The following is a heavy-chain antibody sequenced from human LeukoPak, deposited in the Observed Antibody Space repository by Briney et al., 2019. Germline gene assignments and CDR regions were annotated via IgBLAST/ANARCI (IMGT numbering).Heavy chain of an antibody. J-gene: IGHJ4*02. CDR3: ARDVGEYCSSTNCYASHY. CDR1: GYTFTGYY. V-gene: IGHV1-2*02. Sequence: ASVKVSCKASGYTFTGYYIHWVRQAPGQGLEWMGWINPHSGGTNYAQKFQGGVTMTRDTSITTAYMELSSLRSDDTTVYYCARDVGEYCSSTNCYASHYWGQGTLVTVSS. D-gene: IGHD2-2*01. CDR2: INPHSGGT.